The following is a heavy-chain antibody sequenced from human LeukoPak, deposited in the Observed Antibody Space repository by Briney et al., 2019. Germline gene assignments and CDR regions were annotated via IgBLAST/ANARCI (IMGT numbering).Heavy chain of an antibody. Sequence: GASVKVSCKASGYIFTGYYMHWVRQAPGQGLEWMGIINPSGGSTSYAQKFQGRVTMTRDMSTSTVYMELSSLRSEDTAVYYCARAPGTYYYDSSGYYPRGHYYMDVWGKGTTVTVSS. CDR1: GYIFTGYY. CDR3: ARAPGTYYYDSSGYYPRGHYYMDV. V-gene: IGHV1-46*01. J-gene: IGHJ6*03. CDR2: INPSGGST. D-gene: IGHD3-22*01.